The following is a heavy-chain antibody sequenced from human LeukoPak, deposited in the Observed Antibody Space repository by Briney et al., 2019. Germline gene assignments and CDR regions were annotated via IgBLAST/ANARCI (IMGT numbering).Heavy chain of an antibody. CDR3: ARSELLWFGGVNSGFDY. V-gene: IGHV4-59*01. CDR2: IYYSGST. Sequence: KPSETLSFTCTVSGGSISSYYWSWIRQPPGKGLEWIGYIYYSGSTNYNPSLKSRVTISVDTSENQFSLKLSSVTAADTAVYYCARSELLWFGGVNSGFDYWGQGTLVTVSS. D-gene: IGHD3-10*01. J-gene: IGHJ4*02. CDR1: GGSISSYY.